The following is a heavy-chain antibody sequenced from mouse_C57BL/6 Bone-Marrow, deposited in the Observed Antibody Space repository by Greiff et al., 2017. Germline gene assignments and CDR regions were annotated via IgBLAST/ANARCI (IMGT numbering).Heavy chain of an antibody. J-gene: IGHJ1*03. CDR1: GFTFSSYG. CDR2: ISSGGSYT. CDR3: ARPITTVVATDFDV. Sequence: EVQLVESGGDLVKPGGTLKLSCAASGFTFSSYGMSWVRQTTDKRLEWVATISSGGSYTYYPDSVKGRFTISRDNAKNNLYMQMSSLESEDTAMYYCARPITTVVATDFDVWGTGTTVTVSS. D-gene: IGHD1-1*01. V-gene: IGHV5-6*01.